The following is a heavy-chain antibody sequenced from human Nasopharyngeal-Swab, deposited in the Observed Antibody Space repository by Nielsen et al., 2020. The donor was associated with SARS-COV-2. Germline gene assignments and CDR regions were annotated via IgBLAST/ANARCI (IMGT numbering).Heavy chain of an antibody. J-gene: IGHJ6*02. V-gene: IGHV4-59*01. CDR3: ARGRGVAARRDYYYYGMDV. CDR2: IYYSGST. Sequence: RQAPGKGLEWIGYIYYSGSTNYNPSLKSRVTISVDTSKNQFSLKLSSVTAADTAVYYCARGRGVAARRDYYYYGMDVWGRGTTVTVSS. D-gene: IGHD6-6*01.